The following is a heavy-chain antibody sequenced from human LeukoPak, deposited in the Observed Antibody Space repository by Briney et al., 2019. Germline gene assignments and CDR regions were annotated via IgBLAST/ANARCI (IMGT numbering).Heavy chain of an antibody. D-gene: IGHD3-9*01. J-gene: IGHJ4*02. CDR1: GFTFSSYA. CDR3: ARVGYYDILTANDY. V-gene: IGHV3-30-3*01. CDR2: ISYDGSNK. Sequence: SLXLSXAASGFTFSSYAMHWVRQAPGKGLEWVAVISYDGSNKYYADSVKGRFTISRDNSKNTLYLRMNSLRAEDTAVYYCARVGYYDILTANDYWGQGTLVTVSS.